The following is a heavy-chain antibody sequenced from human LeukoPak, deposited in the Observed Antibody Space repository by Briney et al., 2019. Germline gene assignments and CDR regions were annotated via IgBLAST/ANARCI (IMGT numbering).Heavy chain of an antibody. Sequence: SETLSLTCSVSSGSISNFHWSWIRQPAGKGLEWIGRIFTSGSTNYNPSLKSRVTMSVDTSKNQFSLKLSSVTAADTAVYYCARDQYDILTGYYRWFDPWGRGTLVTVSS. CDR2: IFTSGST. D-gene: IGHD3-9*01. J-gene: IGHJ5*02. V-gene: IGHV4-4*07. CDR1: SGSISNFH. CDR3: ARDQYDILTGYYRWFDP.